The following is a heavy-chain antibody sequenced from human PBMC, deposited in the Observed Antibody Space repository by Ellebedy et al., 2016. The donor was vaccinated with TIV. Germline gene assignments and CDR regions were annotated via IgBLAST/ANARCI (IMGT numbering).Heavy chain of an antibody. CDR3: IRDLAATAL. V-gene: IGHV3-74*01. CDR2: INTDGSST. D-gene: IGHD6-13*01. J-gene: IGHJ4*02. Sequence: PGGSLRLSCATSGFNFRSYWMHWVRQAPGKGLMWVSRINTDGSSTNYADSVKGRFTISRDNAKNTLYLQMNSLRAEDTAVYYCIRDLAATALWGQGTLVTVSS. CDR1: GFNFRSYW.